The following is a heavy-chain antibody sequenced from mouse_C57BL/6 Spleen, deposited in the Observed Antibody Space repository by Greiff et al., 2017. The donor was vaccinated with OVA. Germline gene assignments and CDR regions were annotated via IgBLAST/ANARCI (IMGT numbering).Heavy chain of an antibody. J-gene: IGHJ4*01. Sequence: VQLQQSGPGLVQPSQSLSITCTVSGFSLTSYGVHWVRQSPGKGLEWLGVIWRGGSTDYNAAFMSRLSITKDNSKSHVFFKMNSLQADDTATYYSAQRTPSPTTVVAEKGDNYAMDYWGQGTPLTASS. D-gene: IGHD1-1*01. V-gene: IGHV2-5*01. CDR1: GFSLTSYG. CDR2: IWRGGST. CDR3: AQRTPSPTTVVAEKGDNYAMDY.